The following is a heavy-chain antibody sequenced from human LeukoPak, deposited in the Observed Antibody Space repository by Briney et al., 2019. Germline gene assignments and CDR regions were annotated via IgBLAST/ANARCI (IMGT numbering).Heavy chain of an antibody. J-gene: IGHJ5*02. CDR1: GFTFSSYW. Sequence: GGSLRLSCAASGFTFSSYWMSWVRQAPGKGLEWVANIKQDGSEKYHVDSVKGRFTISRDNAKNSLYPQMNSLRAEDTAVYYCARDREIMIFGVVIQPANWFDPWGQGTLVTVSS. CDR3: ARDREIMIFGVVIQPANWFDP. D-gene: IGHD3-3*01. CDR2: IKQDGSEK. V-gene: IGHV3-7*05.